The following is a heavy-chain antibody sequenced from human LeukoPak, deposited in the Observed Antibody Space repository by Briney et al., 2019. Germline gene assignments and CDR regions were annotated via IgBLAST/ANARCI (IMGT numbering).Heavy chain of an antibody. D-gene: IGHD6-13*01. CDR1: GYLLRESS. Sequence: ASVKVSCKISGYLLRESSMHWVRQAPGKGLEWMGGFDAENGDIIYAQKLQGRVTMTEDISTDTAYMELSDLRSDDTAVFYCAREEVIAAAGPTLDYWGQGALVTVSS. J-gene: IGHJ4*02. CDR2: FDAENGDI. CDR3: AREEVIAAAGPTLDY. V-gene: IGHV1-24*01.